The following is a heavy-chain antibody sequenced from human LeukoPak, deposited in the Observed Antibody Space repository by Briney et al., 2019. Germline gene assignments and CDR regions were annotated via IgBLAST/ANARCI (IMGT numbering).Heavy chain of an antibody. CDR2: IAYHGNSE. D-gene: IGHD6-19*01. Sequence: GGSLRLSCAVSGFTISSHGMHWVRQAPGKGPEWVAMIAYHGNSEYYGDSVKGRFTISRDNSKNTLYLQLNSLRAEDTAVYHCAKDWGSGGWYNYFDPWGQGTLVTVSS. V-gene: IGHV3-30*18. J-gene: IGHJ5*02. CDR1: GFTISSHG. CDR3: AKDWGSGGWYNYFDP.